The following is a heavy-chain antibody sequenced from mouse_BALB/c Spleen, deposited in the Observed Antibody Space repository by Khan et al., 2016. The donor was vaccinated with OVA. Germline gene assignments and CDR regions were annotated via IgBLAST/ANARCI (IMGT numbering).Heavy chain of an antibody. V-gene: IGHV3-2*02. CDR2: ISYSGST. CDR3: ANDYGYMDY. J-gene: IGHJ4*01. D-gene: IGHD1-2*01. Sequence: EVQLQESGPGLVKPSQSLSLTCTVTGYSITSDYAWNWIRQFPGNKLEWMGYISYSGSTSYNPSLKSRISIIRDTSKNQLFLQLNSVTTEYTATYYCANDYGYMDYWGQGTSVTVSS. CDR1: GYSITSDYA.